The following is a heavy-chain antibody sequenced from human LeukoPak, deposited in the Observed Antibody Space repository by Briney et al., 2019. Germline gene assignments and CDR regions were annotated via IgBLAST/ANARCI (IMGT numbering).Heavy chain of an antibody. J-gene: IGHJ4*02. CDR3: AMIAAAGTGVDY. CDR2: IIPILGIA. CDR1: VGTFSSYA. V-gene: IGHV1-69*04. Sequence: SVKVSCKASVGTFSSYAISWVRQAPGQGLEWMGRIIPILGIANYAQRFQGRVTITADKSTSTAYMELSSLRSEDTAVYYCAMIAAAGTGVDYWGQGTLVTVSS. D-gene: IGHD6-13*01.